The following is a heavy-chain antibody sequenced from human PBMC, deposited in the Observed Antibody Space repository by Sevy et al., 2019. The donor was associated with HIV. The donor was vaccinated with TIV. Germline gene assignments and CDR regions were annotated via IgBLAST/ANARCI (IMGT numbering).Heavy chain of an antibody. Sequence: SETLSLTCVVSGGSITSSNWWSWFRQPPGKGLERIGEISHSGSTNYNPSLNTRVTISMDKSNNRFSLKLTSVTAADTAVYYCARELSTPNFDFWGQGALVTVSS. CDR3: ARELSTPNFDF. V-gene: IGHV4-4*02. J-gene: IGHJ4*02. CDR1: GGSITSSNW. CDR2: ISHSGST. D-gene: IGHD2-15*01.